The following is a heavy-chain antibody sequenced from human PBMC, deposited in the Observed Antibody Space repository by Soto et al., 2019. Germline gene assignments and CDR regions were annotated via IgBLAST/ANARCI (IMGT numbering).Heavy chain of an antibody. V-gene: IGHV3-11*01. D-gene: IGHD3-3*01. CDR3: ASSGTKEKYDFWSGYYPNAFDI. CDR1: GFTFSDYY. Sequence: PGGSLRLSCAASGFTFSDYYMSWIRQAPGKGLEWVSYISSSGSTIYYADYVKGRFTISRDNAKNSLYLQMNRLRAEDTAVYYCASSGTKEKYDFWSGYYPNAFDIWGQGTMVTVSS. CDR2: ISSSGSTI. J-gene: IGHJ3*02.